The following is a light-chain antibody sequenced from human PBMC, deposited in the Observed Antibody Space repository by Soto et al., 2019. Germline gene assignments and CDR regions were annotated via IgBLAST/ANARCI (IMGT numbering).Light chain of an antibody. V-gene: IGKV3-11*01. J-gene: IGKJ2*01. CDR1: QSVSSY. CDR3: QQRRRMYT. CDR2: DAS. Sequence: EIVLTQSPATLSLSPGERATLSCRASQSVSSYLAWYQQKPGQAPRLLIYDASNRATGIPARFSGSGSGTDFTLTISSLEPEDFAVYYCQQRRRMYTFGPGTKLEIK.